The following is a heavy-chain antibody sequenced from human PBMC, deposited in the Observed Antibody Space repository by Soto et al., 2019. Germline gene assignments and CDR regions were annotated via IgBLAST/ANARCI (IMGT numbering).Heavy chain of an antibody. Sequence: QVQLVESGGGVVQPGRSLRLSCAASGFTFSSYGMHWVRQAPGKGLEWVAVISYDGSNKYYADSVKGRFTISRDNSKNTLYLQMNSLRAEDTAVYYCAKDLLAARPRYYGMDVWGQGTTVTVSS. CDR2: ISYDGSNK. J-gene: IGHJ6*02. V-gene: IGHV3-30*18. CDR3: AKDLLAARPRYYGMDV. CDR1: GFTFSSYG. D-gene: IGHD6-6*01.